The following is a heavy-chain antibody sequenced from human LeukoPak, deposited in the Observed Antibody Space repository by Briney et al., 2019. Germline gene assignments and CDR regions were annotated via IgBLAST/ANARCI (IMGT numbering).Heavy chain of an antibody. CDR1: GGSFSGYY. CDR3: ARGQGAPDLDH. CDR2: INHSGST. Sequence: SETLSLTCGVYGGSFSGYYWSWIRQAPGKGLEWIGEINHSGSTKYNPSLKSRVAISVDTSKNQFSLKMTSVTAADTAIYYCARGQGAPDLDHWGQGTLVTVSS. J-gene: IGHJ4*02. D-gene: IGHD1-26*01. V-gene: IGHV4-34*01.